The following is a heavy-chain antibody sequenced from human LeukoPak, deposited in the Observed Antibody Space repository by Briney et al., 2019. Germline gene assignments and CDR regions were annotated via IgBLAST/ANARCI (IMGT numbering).Heavy chain of an antibody. D-gene: IGHD4-23*01. CDR1: CGSFSCYY. V-gene: IGHV4-34*01. CDR2: INHSGST. CDR3: ARGNTVVTHWYFDL. Sequence: KPSETLSLSCAVYCGSFSCYYWSSIRQPPGKGLEWIGEINHSGSTNYNPSLKSRVTISVDTSKNQFSLKLSSVTAADTAVYYCARGNTVVTHWYFDLWGRGTLVTVSS. J-gene: IGHJ2*01.